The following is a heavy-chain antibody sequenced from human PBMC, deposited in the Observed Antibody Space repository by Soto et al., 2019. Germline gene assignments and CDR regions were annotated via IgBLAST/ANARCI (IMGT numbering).Heavy chain of an antibody. CDR1: GGSISSGGYY. V-gene: IGHV4-31*03. Sequence: QVQLQESGPGLVKPSQTLSLTCTVSGGSISSGGYYWSWIRQHPGKGLEWIGYIYYSGSTYYNPALKSRVTISVDTSKNQFSLKLSSVTAADTAVYYCARARYDFWSGPRGAPFDYWGQGTLVTVSS. J-gene: IGHJ4*02. CDR3: ARARYDFWSGPRGAPFDY. D-gene: IGHD3-3*01. CDR2: IYYSGST.